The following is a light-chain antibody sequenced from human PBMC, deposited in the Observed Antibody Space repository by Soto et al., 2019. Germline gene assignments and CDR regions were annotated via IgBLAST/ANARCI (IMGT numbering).Light chain of an antibody. Sequence: DIQVAQSPSSLSASVGDRVTSTCRASQRIDNFLAWYQQKPGKVPKLLIYAASTLESGVPSRFSASGSGIDFTLTISSLQPEDVATYYCQKYYSGPRTFGQGTKLEI. CDR2: AAS. CDR1: QRIDNF. J-gene: IGKJ1*01. CDR3: QKYYSGPRT. V-gene: IGKV1-27*01.